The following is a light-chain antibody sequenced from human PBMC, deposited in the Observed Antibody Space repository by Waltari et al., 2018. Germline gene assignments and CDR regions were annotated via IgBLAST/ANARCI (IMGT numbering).Light chain of an antibody. Sequence: QSALTQPASVSGSPGQSVTIFCAGTSNDVGGYNSVSWYQEHPGKAPRFIIYYVSERPSGVSDRFSGSKSGNTASLTISGLQAEDEADYYCSSQSSNDVVLFGGGTKLTVL. CDR3: SSQSSNDVVL. V-gene: IGLV2-14*01. J-gene: IGLJ2*01. CDR2: YVS. CDR1: SNDVGGYNS.